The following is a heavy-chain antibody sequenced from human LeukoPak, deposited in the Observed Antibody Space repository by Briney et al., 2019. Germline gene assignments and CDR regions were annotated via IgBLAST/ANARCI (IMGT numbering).Heavy chain of an antibody. J-gene: IGHJ6*03. CDR3: ARGPNSGYDQLPYYYYYYYMDV. D-gene: IGHD5-12*01. CDR1: GFTFSSYE. V-gene: IGHV3-48*03. CDR2: ISSSGSTI. Sequence: PGGSLRHSCAASGFTFSSYEMNWVRQAPGKGLEWVSYISSSGSTIYYADSVKGRFTISRDNAKNSLYLQMNSLRAEDTAVYYCARGPNSGYDQLPYYYYYYYMDVWGKGTTVTVSS.